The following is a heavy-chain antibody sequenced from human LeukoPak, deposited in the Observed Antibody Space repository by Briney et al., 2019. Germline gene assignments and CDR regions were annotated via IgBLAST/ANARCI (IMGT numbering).Heavy chain of an antibody. J-gene: IGHJ5*02. D-gene: IGHD6-6*01. V-gene: IGHV3-21*01. CDR1: GFTFSRSD. Sequence: KAGGSLRLSCAASGFTFSRSDMNWVRQAPGKGLEWVSSISGSSNIYYTDSVKGRFTVSRDNAKNSLFLQMNSLRVEDTAVYYCARGSSNVAARNNWFDPWGQGTLVTVSS. CDR2: ISGSSNI. CDR3: ARGSSNVAARNNWFDP.